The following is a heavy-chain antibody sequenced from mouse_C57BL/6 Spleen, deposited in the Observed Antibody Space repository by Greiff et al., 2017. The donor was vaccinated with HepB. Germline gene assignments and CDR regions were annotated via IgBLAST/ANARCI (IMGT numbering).Heavy chain of an antibody. CDR1: GYTFTSYW. Sequence: QVQLQQPGAELVRPGSSVKLSCKASGYTFTSYWMHWVKQRPIQGLEWIGNIDPSDSETHYNQKFKDKATLTVDKSSSTAYMPLSSLTSEDSAVYYCARHDYGSSYWYFDVWGTGTTVTVSS. J-gene: IGHJ1*03. V-gene: IGHV1-52*01. CDR2: IDPSDSET. CDR3: ARHDYGSSYWYFDV. D-gene: IGHD1-1*01.